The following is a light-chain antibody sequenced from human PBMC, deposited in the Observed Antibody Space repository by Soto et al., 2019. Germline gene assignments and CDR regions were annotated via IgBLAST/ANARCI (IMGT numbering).Light chain of an antibody. Sequence: QSVLTQPPSASGTPGQRVTISCSGSSSNIGTNYVYWYQQLPGMAPKLLIYRSDQRPSGVPDRLSGSKSGTSASLAISGLRSEDEDDYYCATWDDTLSGVVFGGGTKLTVL. V-gene: IGLV1-47*01. CDR2: RSD. CDR3: ATWDDTLSGVV. CDR1: SSNIGTNY. J-gene: IGLJ2*01.